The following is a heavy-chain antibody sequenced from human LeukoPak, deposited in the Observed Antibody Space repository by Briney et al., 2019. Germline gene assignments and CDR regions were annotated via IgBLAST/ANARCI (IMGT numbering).Heavy chain of an antibody. CDR3: ARSILGIAAAGSSS. CDR2: ISSSSNYI. CDR1: TFTFSSYN. Sequence: GGSLRLSCAASTFTFSSYNMNWVRQAPGKGLEWVSSISSSSNYISYADSVKGRFTISRDNAKNSLYLQMNSLRAEDTAVYYCARSILGIAAAGSSSWGQGTLVTVSS. D-gene: IGHD6-13*01. V-gene: IGHV3-21*01. J-gene: IGHJ5*02.